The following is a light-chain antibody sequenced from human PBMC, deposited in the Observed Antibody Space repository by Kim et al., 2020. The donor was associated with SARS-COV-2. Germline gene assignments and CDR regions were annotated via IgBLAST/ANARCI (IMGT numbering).Light chain of an antibody. V-gene: IGLV1-44*01. CDR1: TYNIGSNT. CDR3: AAWDDSLNGVV. Sequence: GQRVTISCSGSTYNIGSNTVNWYQQLPGTAPKLLIYSNNQRPSGVPDRFSGSKSGTSASLAISGLQSEDEADYYCAAWDDSLNGVVFGGGTQLTVL. CDR2: SNN. J-gene: IGLJ2*01.